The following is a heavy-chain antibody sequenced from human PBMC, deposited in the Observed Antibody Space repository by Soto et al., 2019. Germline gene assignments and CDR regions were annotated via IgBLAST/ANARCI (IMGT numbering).Heavy chain of an antibody. CDR3: ATMDIVVVPAAMHDPIMENRAGTWDGYYYMDV. CDR2: ISWNSGSI. J-gene: IGHJ6*03. D-gene: IGHD2-2*03. CDR1: GFTFDDYA. Sequence: GGSLRLSCAASGFTFDDYAMHWVRQAPGKGLEWVSGISWNSGSIGYADSVKGRFTISRDNAKNSLYLQMNSLRAEDTALYYCATMDIVVVPAAMHDPIMENRAGTWDGYYYMDVWGKGTTVTVSS. V-gene: IGHV3-9*01.